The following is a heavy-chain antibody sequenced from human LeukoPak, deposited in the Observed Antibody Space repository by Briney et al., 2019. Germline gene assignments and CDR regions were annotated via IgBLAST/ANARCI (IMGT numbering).Heavy chain of an antibody. CDR2: ISYDGTDK. Sequence: GRSLRLSCAASGFTFTTFPMHWVRQPPGKGLVWVAVISYDGTDKYYADSVKGRFTISRDNSKSTLYLQMDSLRAEDTAVYYCASPNSMAGTHYFHYWGQGTLVTVSS. V-gene: IGHV3-30*04. J-gene: IGHJ4*02. CDR3: ASPNSMAGTHYFHY. D-gene: IGHD6-19*01. CDR1: GFTFTTFP.